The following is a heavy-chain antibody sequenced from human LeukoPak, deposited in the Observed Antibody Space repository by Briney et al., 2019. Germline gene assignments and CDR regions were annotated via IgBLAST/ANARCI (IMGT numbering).Heavy chain of an antibody. CDR3: ARDSCSSTSCHEDYYMDV. Sequence: SETLSLTCTVSGGSISSYYWSWIRQPAGKGLEWIGRIYTSGSTNYNPSLKSRVTMSVDTSKNQFSLKLSSVTAADTAVYYCARDSCSSTSCHEDYYMDVWGKGTTVTVSS. CDR2: IYTSGST. J-gene: IGHJ6*03. D-gene: IGHD2-2*01. CDR1: GGSISSYY. V-gene: IGHV4-4*07.